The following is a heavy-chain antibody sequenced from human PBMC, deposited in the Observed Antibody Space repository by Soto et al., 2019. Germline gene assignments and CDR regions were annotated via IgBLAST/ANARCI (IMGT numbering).Heavy chain of an antibody. CDR1: GYTFSNYD. D-gene: IGHD5-12*01. V-gene: IGHV1-8*01. CDR3: ARGIKGLPPSAFDI. Sequence: ASVKVSCKASGYTFSNYDINWVRQATGQGLEWMGWLNPNTDKTGSAQKFQGRVSMTRNTSISTAYLELSGLRSDDTAVYYCARGIKGLPPSAFDIWGQGTRVTVSS. J-gene: IGHJ3*02. CDR2: LNPNTDKT.